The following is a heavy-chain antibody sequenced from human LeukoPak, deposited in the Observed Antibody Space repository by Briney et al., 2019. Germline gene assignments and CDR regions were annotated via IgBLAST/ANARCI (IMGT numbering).Heavy chain of an antibody. CDR1: GGSISSSSYY. CDR3: ARRIRIGLWFGELLSGFDY. D-gene: IGHD3-10*01. Sequence: SETLSLTCTVSGGSISSSSYYLGWIRQPPGKWLEWIGSIYHSGSTYYNPSLKSRVTIAVETSKNQFSLKLSSVTAADTAVYYCARRIRIGLWFGELLSGFDYWGQGTLVTVSS. V-gene: IGHV4-39*07. CDR2: IYHSGST. J-gene: IGHJ4*02.